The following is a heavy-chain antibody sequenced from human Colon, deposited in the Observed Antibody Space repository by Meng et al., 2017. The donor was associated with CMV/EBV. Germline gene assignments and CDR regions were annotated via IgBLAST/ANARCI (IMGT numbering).Heavy chain of an antibody. CDR2: IKQDGSEK. J-gene: IGHJ3*02. V-gene: IGHV3-7*03. Sequence: GGSLRLSCAASGFTFSTYWMTWVRQAPGKGLEWVANIKQDGSEKHYMDSVEGRFTISRDNAKNSLYLQMNSLRAEDTAVYFCARDSRIAAAGSAAFDIWGQGTVVTVSS. CDR1: GFTFSTYW. D-gene: IGHD6-13*01. CDR3: ARDSRIAAAGSAAFDI.